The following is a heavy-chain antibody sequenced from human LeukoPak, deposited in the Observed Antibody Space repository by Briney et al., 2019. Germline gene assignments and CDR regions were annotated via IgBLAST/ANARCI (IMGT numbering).Heavy chain of an antibody. D-gene: IGHD3-22*01. V-gene: IGHV3-30*02. J-gene: IGHJ6*03. Sequence: GGSLRLSCAASGFTFSSYGMHWVRQAPGKGLEWVAFIRYDGSNKYYAESVKGRFTISRDSSKNMLFLQMNSLRAEDTAVYYCARVDSSGYYYYYYYMDVWGKGTTVTISS. CDR1: GFTFSSYG. CDR2: IRYDGSNK. CDR3: ARVDSSGYYYYYYYMDV.